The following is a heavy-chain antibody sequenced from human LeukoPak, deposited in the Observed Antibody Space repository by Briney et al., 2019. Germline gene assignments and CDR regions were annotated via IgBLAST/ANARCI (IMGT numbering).Heavy chain of an antibody. V-gene: IGHV1-18*01. Sequence: ASVKVSCKASGGTFISYAISWVRQAPGQGLEWMGWINAYNGNTDYAQRVQGRVTITTDTSTSTAYMELRSLRSDDTAVYYCARDRHIAAAVYYYYMDVWGKGTPVTVSS. J-gene: IGHJ6*03. D-gene: IGHD6-13*01. CDR3: ARDRHIAAAVYYYYMDV. CDR1: GGTFISYA. CDR2: INAYNGNT.